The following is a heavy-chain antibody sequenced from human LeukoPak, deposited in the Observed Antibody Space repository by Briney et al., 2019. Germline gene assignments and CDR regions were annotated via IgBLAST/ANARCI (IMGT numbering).Heavy chain of an antibody. CDR1: GGSFSAYY. J-gene: IGHJ4*02. CDR2: VNHSGDT. D-gene: IGHD5-18*01. V-gene: IGHV4-34*01. CDR3: ARVPGYSYGYGYFDY. Sequence: PSETLSLTCAVYGGSFSAYYWNWVRQPSGKGLEWIGEVNHSGDTNYNPSLKSRVTISVDTSKNQFSLKLSSVTAADTAVYYCARVPGYSYGYGYFDYWGQGTLVTVSS.